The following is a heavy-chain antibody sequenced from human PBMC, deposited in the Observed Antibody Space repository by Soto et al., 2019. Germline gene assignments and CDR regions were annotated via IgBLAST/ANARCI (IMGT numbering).Heavy chain of an antibody. Sequence: SETLSLTCTVSGGSISNYYCNWIRQPAGKGLEWIGRIDTSGSTNYNPPLKSRVTMSVDTSKQEFSLKLSSVTAADTALYYCARGGQDFWSGPFDYWGRGALVTVSS. CDR2: IDTSGST. V-gene: IGHV4-4*07. CDR1: GGSISNYY. J-gene: IGHJ4*02. D-gene: IGHD3-3*01. CDR3: ARGGQDFWSGPFDY.